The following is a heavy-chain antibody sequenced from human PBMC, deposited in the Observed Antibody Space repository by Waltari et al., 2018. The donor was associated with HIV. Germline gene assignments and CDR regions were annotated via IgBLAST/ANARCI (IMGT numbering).Heavy chain of an antibody. CDR2: IKSKADGETT. D-gene: IGHD1-26*01. V-gene: IGHV3-15*02. Sequence: EVHLVESGGALVKPGESLRLSCAASGFTSGLSFSNAWMTWVRQAPGKGLEWIGLIKSKADGETTDYAAPVKGRFTMSRDDSTNTLYLQMSSLKTEDTAVYYCALDVPGGAYPYDSWGQGTLVTVSS. J-gene: IGHJ4*02. CDR1: GFTSGLSFSNAW. CDR3: ALDVPGGAYPYDS.